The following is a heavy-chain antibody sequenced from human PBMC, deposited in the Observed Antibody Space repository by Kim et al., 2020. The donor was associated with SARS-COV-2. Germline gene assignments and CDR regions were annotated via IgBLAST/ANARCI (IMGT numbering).Heavy chain of an antibody. D-gene: IGHD1-7*01. CDR2: ISSNGGST. CDR3: VKSDISEYNWNYSAFDI. CDR1: GFTFSSYA. J-gene: IGHJ3*02. Sequence: GGSLRLSCSASGFTFSSYAMHWVRQAPGKGLEYVSAISSNGGSTYYADSVKGRFTISRDNSKNTLYLQMSSLRAEDTAVYYCVKSDISEYNWNYSAFDIWGQGTMVTVSS. V-gene: IGHV3-64D*06.